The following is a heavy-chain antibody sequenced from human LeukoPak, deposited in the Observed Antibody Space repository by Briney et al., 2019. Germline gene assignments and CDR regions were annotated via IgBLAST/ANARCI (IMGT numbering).Heavy chain of an antibody. D-gene: IGHD1-14*01. Sequence: SETLSLTCAVYGGSFSGYYWSWIRQPPGKGLEWIGEINHSGSTNYNPSLKSRVTISVDTSKNQFSLKLSSVTAADTAVYYCARRPKTGRYYFDYWGQGTLVTVSS. CDR3: ARRPKTGRYYFDY. J-gene: IGHJ4*02. CDR1: GGSFSGYY. V-gene: IGHV4-34*01. CDR2: INHSGST.